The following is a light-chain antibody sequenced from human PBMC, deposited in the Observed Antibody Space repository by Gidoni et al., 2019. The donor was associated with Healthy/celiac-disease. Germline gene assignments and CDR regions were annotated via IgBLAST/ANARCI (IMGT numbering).Light chain of an antibody. J-gene: IGKJ1*01. CDR2: GAS. CDR3: QQYGSSPHA. CDR1: QSVSSSY. V-gene: IGKV3-20*01. Sequence: EIVLTQSPRTLSLSPGERATLSCRASQSVSSSYLAWYQQKPGQAPRLLIYGASSRATGIPARFSGSGSGTDFTLTISRLEPEDFAVYYCQQYGSSPHAFGQGTKVEIK.